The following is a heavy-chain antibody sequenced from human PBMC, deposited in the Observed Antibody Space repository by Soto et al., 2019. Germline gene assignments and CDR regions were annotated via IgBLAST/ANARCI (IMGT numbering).Heavy chain of an antibody. CDR2: IYYSGST. CDR3: ARAGYSYGYSFDY. J-gene: IGHJ4*02. D-gene: IGHD5-18*01. CDR1: GGSISSYY. V-gene: IGHV4-59*01. Sequence: TLSLTCTVSGGSISSYYWSWIRQPPGKGLEWIGYIYYSGSTNYNPSLKSRVTISVDTSKNQFSLKLSSVTAADTAVYYCARAGYSYGYSFDYWGQGTLVTVSS.